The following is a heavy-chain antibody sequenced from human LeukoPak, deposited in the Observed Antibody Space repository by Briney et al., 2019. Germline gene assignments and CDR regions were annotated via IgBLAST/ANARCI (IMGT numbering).Heavy chain of an antibody. CDR3: AKDRRGGSYYAATLDI. V-gene: IGHV3-23*01. CDR2: ISDSGDIT. CDR1: GFTFSSYA. D-gene: IGHD1-26*01. Sequence: GGSLRLSCAASGFTFSSYAMSWVRQAPGKGLEWVSGISDSGDITYYADSVKGRFTISRDNSKNTLYVQMNSLRVEDTAVYYCAKDRRGGSYYAATLDIWGQGTMVTVSS. J-gene: IGHJ3*02.